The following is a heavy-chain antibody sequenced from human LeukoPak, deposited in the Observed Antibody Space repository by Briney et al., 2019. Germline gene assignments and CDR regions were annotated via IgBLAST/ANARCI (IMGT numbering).Heavy chain of an antibody. CDR2: INWNGGNT. V-gene: IGHV3-20*04. CDR3: ARTSDGNWFDP. D-gene: IGHD1-26*01. Sequence: LTGRSLRLSCAASGFTFDDYGMSWVRQGPGKGLEWVSGINWNGGNTGYADSVKGRFTIFRDNAKTSLYLEMDSLRVENTALYYCARTSDGNWFDPWGQGTLVTVSS. CDR1: GFTFDDYG. J-gene: IGHJ5*02.